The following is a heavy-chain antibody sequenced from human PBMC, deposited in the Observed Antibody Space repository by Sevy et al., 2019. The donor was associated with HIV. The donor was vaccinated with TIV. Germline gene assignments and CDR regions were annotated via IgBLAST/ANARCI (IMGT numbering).Heavy chain of an antibody. D-gene: IGHD3-3*01. J-gene: IGHJ4*02. CDR1: GDSVSSNSAA. CDR2: TYYRSKWYN. V-gene: IGHV6-1*01. CDR3: AREHTYYDFWSGYSGDYFDY. Sequence: QSQTLSLTCAISGDSVSSNSAAWNWIRQSPSRGLEWLGRTYYRSKWYNDYAVSVKSRITINPDTSKNQFSLQLNSVTPEETAVYYCAREHTYYDFWSGYSGDYFDYWGQGTLVTVSS.